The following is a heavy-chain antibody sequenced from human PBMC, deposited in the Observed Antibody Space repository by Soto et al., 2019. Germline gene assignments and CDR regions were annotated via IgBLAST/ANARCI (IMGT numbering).Heavy chain of an antibody. CDR2: ISSSSSYI. V-gene: IGHV3-21*01. CDR1: GFTFSSYS. D-gene: IGHD4-17*01. CDR3: ASVYGDSNRYFDY. Sequence: VESGGGLVKPGGSLRLSCAASGFTFSSYSMNWVRQAPGKGLEWVSSISSSSSYIYYADSVKGRFTISRDNAKNSLYLQMNSLRAEDTAVYYCASVYGDSNRYFDYWGQGTLVTVSS. J-gene: IGHJ4*02.